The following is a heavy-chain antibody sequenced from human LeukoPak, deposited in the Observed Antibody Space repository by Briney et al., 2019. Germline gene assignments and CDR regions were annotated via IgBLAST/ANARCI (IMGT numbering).Heavy chain of an antibody. D-gene: IGHD5-12*01. CDR1: GYTFTAYY. V-gene: IGHV1-2*02. CDR2: INPKNAYT. Sequence: ASVKVSCKASGYTFTAYYMHWVRQAPGQGLEWMGWINPKNAYTTYAQKFQGRVTMTRDTSISTAYMELSSLRSDDTAVFYCARGRPLIGATHDSFNIWGLGTMVTVSS. CDR3: ARGRPLIGATHDSFNI. J-gene: IGHJ3*02.